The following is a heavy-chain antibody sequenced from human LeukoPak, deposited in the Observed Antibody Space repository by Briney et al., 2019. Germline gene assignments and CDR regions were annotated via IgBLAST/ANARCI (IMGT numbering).Heavy chain of an antibody. Sequence: SVKVSCKASGYTFTGYYMHWVRQAPGQGLEWMGGIIPIFGTANYAQKFQGRVTITADESTSTAYMELSSLRSEDTAVYYCAREDWNYSGFDIWGQGTMVTVSS. J-gene: IGHJ3*02. CDR3: AREDWNYSGFDI. CDR1: GYTFTGYY. V-gene: IGHV1-69*13. CDR2: IIPIFGTA. D-gene: IGHD1-7*01.